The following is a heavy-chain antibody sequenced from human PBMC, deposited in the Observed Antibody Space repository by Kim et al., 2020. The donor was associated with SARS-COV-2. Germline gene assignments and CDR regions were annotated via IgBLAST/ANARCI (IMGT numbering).Heavy chain of an antibody. CDR2: IYYSGST. D-gene: IGHD1-26*01. Sequence: SETLSLTCTVSGGSISSYYWSWIRQPPGKGLEWIGYIYYSGSTNYNPSLKSRVTISVDTSKNQFSLKLSSVTAADTAVYYCARDESAWRGGMDVWGQGTTVTVSS. V-gene: IGHV4-59*01. CDR3: ARDESAWRGGMDV. J-gene: IGHJ6*02. CDR1: GGSISSYY.